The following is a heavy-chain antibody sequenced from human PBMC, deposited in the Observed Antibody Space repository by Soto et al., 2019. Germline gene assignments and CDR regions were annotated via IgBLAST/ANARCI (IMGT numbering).Heavy chain of an antibody. CDR3: ASVRGGYYYAMDV. CDR2: IYHSGST. Sequence: QVQLQESGPGLVKPSGTLSLTCAVSGGSISSSNWWNWVRQPPGKGLEWIGEIYHSGSTNYNPSLKSRVTISVDKSMNQFSLKLSSVTAADTAVYYCASVRGGYYYAMDVWGQGTTVTLSS. D-gene: IGHD3-10*02. J-gene: IGHJ6*02. CDR1: GGSISSSNW. V-gene: IGHV4-4*02.